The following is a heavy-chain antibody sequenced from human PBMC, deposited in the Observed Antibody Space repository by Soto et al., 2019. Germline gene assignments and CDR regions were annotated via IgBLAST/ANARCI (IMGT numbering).Heavy chain of an antibody. V-gene: IGHV4-4*02. CDR3: ARYSASGLYSSFGMDV. CDR2: IYHTGIT. CDR1: GDSISSSNC. D-gene: IGHD6-13*01. Sequence: SETLSLTCAVSGDSISSSNCWTWVRQPPGKGLEWIGDIYHTGITNYNPSLKSRVTILVDKSKNQFSLKLTSVTAADTAVYYCARYSASGLYSSFGMDVWGQGTTVTVSS. J-gene: IGHJ6*02.